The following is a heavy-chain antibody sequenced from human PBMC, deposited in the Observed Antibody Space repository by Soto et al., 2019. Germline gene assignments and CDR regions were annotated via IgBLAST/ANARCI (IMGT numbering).Heavy chain of an antibody. J-gene: IGHJ4*02. Sequence: QITLKESGPTLVKPTQTLTLTCTFSGFSLTTQGVHVGWIRQPPGKALEWLALIYWDDNEVYSPSLQTRLTITTDSFKIQVVLTLATVDPVDTATYYCVSRDFGVSFFQFWGQGILVNVSS. CDR1: GFSLTTQGVH. V-gene: IGHV2-5*02. CDR3: VSRDFGVSFFQF. CDR2: IYWDDNE. D-gene: IGHD4-17*01.